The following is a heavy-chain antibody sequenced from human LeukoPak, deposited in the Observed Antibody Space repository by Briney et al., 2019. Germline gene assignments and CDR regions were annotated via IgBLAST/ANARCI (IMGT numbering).Heavy chain of an antibody. D-gene: IGHD5-18*01. Sequence: SVKVYCKASGGTFSSFAISWVRPAPGQGLEWMRRIIPILGIANYAQKFQGRVTITADKSTSTAYMELSSLRSEDTAVYYCARGRVAKYSYGWDFDYWGQGTLVTVSS. J-gene: IGHJ4*02. CDR3: ARGRVAKYSYGWDFDY. CDR1: GGTFSSFA. V-gene: IGHV1-69*04. CDR2: IIPILGIA.